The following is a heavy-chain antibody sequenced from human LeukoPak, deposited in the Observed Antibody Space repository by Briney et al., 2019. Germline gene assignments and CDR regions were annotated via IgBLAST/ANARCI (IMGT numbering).Heavy chain of an antibody. Sequence: GASVKVSCTASGYTFTSYYMHWVRQAPGQGLEWMGIINPSGGSTSYAQKFQGRVTMTRDTSTSTVYMELSSLRSEDTAVYYCARGAVLGRDYYYYYGMDVWGQGTTVTVSS. J-gene: IGHJ6*02. V-gene: IGHV1-46*01. CDR2: INPSGGST. CDR1: GYTFTSYY. CDR3: ARGAVLGRDYYYYYGMDV.